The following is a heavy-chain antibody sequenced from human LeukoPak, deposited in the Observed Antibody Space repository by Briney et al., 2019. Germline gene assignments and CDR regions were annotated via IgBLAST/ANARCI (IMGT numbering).Heavy chain of an antibody. CDR1: GFTFSSYG. J-gene: IGHJ6*02. CDR3: ARGTLPTYYYYGMDV. Sequence: GRSLRLSCAASGFTFSSYGMHWVRQAPGKGLEWVAVISYDGSNKYYADSVKGRFTISRDNSKNTLYLQMNSLRAEDTAVYYCARGTLPTYYYYGMDVWGQGTTVTVSS. CDR2: ISYDGSNK. V-gene: IGHV3-30*03. D-gene: IGHD1-14*01.